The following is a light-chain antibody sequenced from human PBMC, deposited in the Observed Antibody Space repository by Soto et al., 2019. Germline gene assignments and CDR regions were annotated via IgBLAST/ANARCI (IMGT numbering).Light chain of an antibody. J-gene: IGKJ1*01. CDR2: AAS. CDR3: QNYERALTWM. V-gene: IGKV1-27*01. Sequence: PMTQSPSSLSAFVGDRVTITCRASQDISNYLAWYQQKPGEVPKLLIYAASTLQSGVPSRFSGSGSGTHFTLTISSLQPEDVAIYYCQNYERALTWMFGQGTKVEMK. CDR1: QDISNY.